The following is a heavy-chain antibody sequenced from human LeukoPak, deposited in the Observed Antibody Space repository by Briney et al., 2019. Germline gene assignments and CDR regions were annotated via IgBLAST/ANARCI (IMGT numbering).Heavy chain of an antibody. CDR3: ARDKEVSTGTFDY. J-gene: IGHJ4*02. V-gene: IGHV6-1*01. CDR1: GDSVSSNSAA. D-gene: IGHD1-1*01. Sequence: SQTLSLTCAISGDSVSSNSAAWNWIRQSPSRGLEWLGRTYYRSKWYIDYVVSVKGRITINPDTSNNQFSLHLSSVTPDDTAVCYCARDKEVSTGTFDYWGQGTVVTVSS. CDR2: TYYRSKWYI.